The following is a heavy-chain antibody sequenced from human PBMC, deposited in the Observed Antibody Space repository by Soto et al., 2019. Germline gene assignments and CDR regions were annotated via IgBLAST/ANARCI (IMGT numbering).Heavy chain of an antibody. CDR1: GFTFGTYT. D-gene: IGHD3-9*01. CDR3: AKDRPPDVIWPFAF. CDR2: IGAGGDT. Sequence: GGSLRLSCAASGFTFGTYTMNWVRQAPGKGLEWVSGIGAGGDTHYADSVEGRFTISRDNSKSMLLLQMNSLRAEDTAIFYCAKDRPPDVIWPFAFWGQGTLVPVSS. J-gene: IGHJ4*02. V-gene: IGHV3-23*01.